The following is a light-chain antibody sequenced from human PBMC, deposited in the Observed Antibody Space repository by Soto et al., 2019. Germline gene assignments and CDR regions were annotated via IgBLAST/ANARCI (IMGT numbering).Light chain of an antibody. CDR3: QQLNSFPPGT. CDR2: AAS. V-gene: IGKV1-9*01. CDR1: QGISNY. Sequence: DIQLTQSPSFLSASVGDRVTITCRASQGISNYLAWYQQKPGKAPKLLIYAASTLQSGVPSRFSGSGSGTEFTLTISSLQPEDSATYYCQQLNSFPPGTFGGGTKAEIK. J-gene: IGKJ4*01.